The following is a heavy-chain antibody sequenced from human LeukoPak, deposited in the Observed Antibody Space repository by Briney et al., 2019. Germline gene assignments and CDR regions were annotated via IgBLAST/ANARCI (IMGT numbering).Heavy chain of an antibody. CDR1: GFTVSGNY. CDR3: ATKYGDYRY. Sequence: PGGSLRLSCAASGFTVSGNYMSWVRQAPGKGLEWVSAISGSGGSTYYADSVKGRFTISRDNSKNTLYLQMNSLRAEDTAVYYCATKYGDYRYWGQGTLVTVSS. J-gene: IGHJ4*02. D-gene: IGHD4-17*01. V-gene: IGHV3-23*01. CDR2: ISGSGGST.